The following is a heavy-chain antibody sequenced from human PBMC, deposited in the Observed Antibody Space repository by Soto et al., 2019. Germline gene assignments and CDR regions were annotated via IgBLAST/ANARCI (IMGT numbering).Heavy chain of an antibody. CDR3: ARGHEYFHP. D-gene: IGHD6-6*01. CDR2: ISMSDDTV. Sequence: QVQLVESGGGLIKPGGSLRLSCAASGFTFSDYYMSWVRQAPGKGLECISYISMSDDTVYYADSVKRRFTISRDNGRNSLYLEMNSLRAEDTAVYYCARGHEYFHPWGQGTLVIVSS. V-gene: IGHV3-11*01. J-gene: IGHJ1*01. CDR1: GFTFSDYY.